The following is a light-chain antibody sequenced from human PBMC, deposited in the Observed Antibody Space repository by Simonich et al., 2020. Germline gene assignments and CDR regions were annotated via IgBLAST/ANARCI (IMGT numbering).Light chain of an antibody. J-gene: IGLJ2*01. CDR3: QVWDSSSDHVV. CDR2: DDS. CDR1: NIGSKS. V-gene: IGLV3-21*03. Sequence: SYVLTQPPSVSVAPGKTARITWGGNNIGSKSVHWYQQKPGQAPVLVVYDDSDRTSGMPERFSGSNSGNTATLTISRVEAGDEADYYCQVWDSSSDHVVFGGGTKLTVL.